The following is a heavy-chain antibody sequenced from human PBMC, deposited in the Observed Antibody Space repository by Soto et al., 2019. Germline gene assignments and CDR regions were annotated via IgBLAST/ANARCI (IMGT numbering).Heavy chain of an antibody. D-gene: IGHD3-22*01. CDR1: GDSVSGNSAA. V-gene: IGHV6-1*01. CDR2: TYYRSKWYN. CDR3: AREFPHYESSDSYFDY. Sequence: SQTLSLTCATSGDSVSGNSAAWNWIRQSPSRGLEWLGRTYYRSKWYNDYAVSVKSRITVTPDTSKNQFSLHLNSVTPEDTAVYYCAREFPHYESSDSYFDYWGQGALVTVSS. J-gene: IGHJ4*02.